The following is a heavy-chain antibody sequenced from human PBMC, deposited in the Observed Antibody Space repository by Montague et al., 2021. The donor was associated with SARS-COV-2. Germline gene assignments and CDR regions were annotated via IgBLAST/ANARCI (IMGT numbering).Heavy chain of an antibody. CDR3: VRHPHCDCFNGPLDY. J-gene: IGHJ4*02. CDR2: VFYNKGT. Sequence: SETLSLTCTVSGVSITDNYWSWIRQPPGKGLEWVGDVFYNKGTNFNPSLKSRVAISVDTSKNQFFLRLTSVTAADTALYYCVRHPHCDCFNGPLDYWGQGTLVTVSS. D-gene: IGHD2-8*01. V-gene: IGHV4-59*08. CDR1: GVSITDNY.